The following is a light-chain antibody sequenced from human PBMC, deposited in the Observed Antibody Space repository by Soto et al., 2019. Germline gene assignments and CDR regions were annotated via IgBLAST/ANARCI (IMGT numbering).Light chain of an antibody. V-gene: IGKV3-20*01. CDR1: QSVSNRY. J-gene: IGKJ1*01. Sequence: EIVLTQSPGTLSLSPGERATLSCRASQSVSNRYLAWYQQKPGQAPRLLIYGASSRTTGIPDRFSGSGSGTEFTLTISGLQSEDFAVYYCQQYGSSPRTFGQGTKVDIK. CDR3: QQYGSSPRT. CDR2: GAS.